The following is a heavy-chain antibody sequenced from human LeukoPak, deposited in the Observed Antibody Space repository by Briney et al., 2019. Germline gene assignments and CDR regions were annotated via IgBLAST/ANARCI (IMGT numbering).Heavy chain of an antibody. V-gene: IGHV1-2*02. Sequence: GASVKVSCKASGYTFTDYYMHWVRQAPGQGLEWMGWINPNSGGTNYAQKFQGRVTITADESTSTAYMELSSLRSEDTAVYYCARDSSRQQLVPWGQGTLVTVSS. D-gene: IGHD6-13*01. CDR2: INPNSGGT. J-gene: IGHJ4*02. CDR1: GYTFTDYY. CDR3: ARDSSRQQLVP.